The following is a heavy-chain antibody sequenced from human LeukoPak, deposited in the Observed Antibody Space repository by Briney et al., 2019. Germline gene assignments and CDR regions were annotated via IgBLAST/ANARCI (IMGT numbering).Heavy chain of an antibody. J-gene: IGHJ6*03. CDR3: ARQGLIVVVAAPNYYMDV. Sequence: GGSLRLSCAASGFTFSSYEMNWVRQAPGKGLEWVSYISSSGSTIYYADSVKGRFTISRDNAKNSLYLQMNSLRAEDTAVYYCARQGLIVVVAAPNYYMDVWGKGTTVTVSS. CDR2: ISSSGSTI. CDR1: GFTFSSYE. D-gene: IGHD2-15*01. V-gene: IGHV3-48*03.